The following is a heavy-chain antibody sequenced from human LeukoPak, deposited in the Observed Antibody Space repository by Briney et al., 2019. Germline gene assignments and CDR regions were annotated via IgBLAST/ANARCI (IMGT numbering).Heavy chain of an antibody. CDR1: GFTFSDYD. CDR3: AKDPGVNVRGFYMDV. V-gene: IGHV3-30*02. J-gene: IGHJ6*03. Sequence: GGSLRLSCAASGFTFSDYDMHWVRQAPGEGLEWVAFIWGDDRAKYYADSVKGRFTISRDKSKDTLYLQMNSLAPEDTAVYYCAKDPGVNVRGFYMDVWGQGTTVTVSS. CDR2: IWGDDRAK. D-gene: IGHD3-10*01.